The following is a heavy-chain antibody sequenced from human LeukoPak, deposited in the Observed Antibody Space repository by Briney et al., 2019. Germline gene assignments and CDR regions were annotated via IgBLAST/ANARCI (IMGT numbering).Heavy chain of an antibody. D-gene: IGHD4-23*01. V-gene: IGHV3-23*01. CDR1: GVTFSNCG. CDR3: ARRAGGYSHPYDY. CDR2: ISGSYCST. Sequence: GGSLRLSCAASGVTFSNCGMSWVRQAPGKGLELVSAISGSYCSTNYSDSVNGRFTISRDNSKNTLYLQMNSLRAEDTAVYYCARRAGGYSHPYDYWGQGILVTVSS. J-gene: IGHJ4*02.